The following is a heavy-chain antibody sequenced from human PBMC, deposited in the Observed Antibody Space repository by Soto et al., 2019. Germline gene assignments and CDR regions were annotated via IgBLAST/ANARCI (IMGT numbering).Heavy chain of an antibody. J-gene: IGHJ4*02. Sequence: QVQLVQSGAEVRKPGSSVKVSCKASGGTFSRHAISWVRQAPGQGLEWMGGIIPIFGTANHAQKFQGRVTIIADESTSTVYMELSSLRSEDTAMYYCARGWGYDSNDYYYAYWVQGTLVIVS. CDR2: IIPIFGTA. CDR3: ARGWGYDSNDYYYAY. D-gene: IGHD3-22*01. V-gene: IGHV1-69*01. CDR1: GGTFSRHA.